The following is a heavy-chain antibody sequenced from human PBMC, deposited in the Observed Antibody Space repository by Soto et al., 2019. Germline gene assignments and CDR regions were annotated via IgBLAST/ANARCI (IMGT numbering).Heavy chain of an antibody. V-gene: IGHV3-30*03. CDR1: GFPFSSYG. CDR2: ISYDGSNK. D-gene: IGHD2-15*01. Sequence: QVQLVESGGGVVQPGRSLRLSCAASGFPFSSYGMHWVRQAPGKGLEWVAHISYDGSNKHYTDSVKGRFTINRDNSEKMLYLQMSSLRAEDTAVYYCAGGEYYFAYCGQGTRVSVSS. J-gene: IGHJ4*02. CDR3: AGGEYYFAY.